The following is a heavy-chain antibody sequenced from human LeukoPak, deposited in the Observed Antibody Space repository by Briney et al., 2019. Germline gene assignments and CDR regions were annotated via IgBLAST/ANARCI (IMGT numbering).Heavy chain of an antibody. D-gene: IGHD3-10*01. CDR2: IYTSGST. V-gene: IGHV4-61*02. CDR1: GGSISSGSYY. Sequence: PSQTLSLTCTVSGGSISSGSYYWSWIRQPAGKGLEWIGRIYTSGSTNYNPSLKSRVTISVDTSKNQFSLKLSSVTAADTAVYYCARGRITMVRGVIMDVWGKGTTVTISS. CDR3: ARGRITMVRGVIMDV. J-gene: IGHJ6*03.